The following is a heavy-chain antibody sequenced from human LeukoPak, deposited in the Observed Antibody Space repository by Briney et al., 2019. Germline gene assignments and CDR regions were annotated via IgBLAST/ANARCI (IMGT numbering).Heavy chain of an antibody. V-gene: IGHV3-48*02. Sequence: GGSLRLSCAASGFAFSSYNMNWVRQAPGKGLEWISYIGSSGSPTHYADSVGGRFTISRDNAKNSLYLQMNSLRDGDTAVYFCARRPYSDTSGRLSDVWGQGTTVTVSS. D-gene: IGHD3-22*01. J-gene: IGHJ6*02. CDR3: ARRPYSDTSGRLSDV. CDR1: GFAFSSYN. CDR2: IGSSGSPT.